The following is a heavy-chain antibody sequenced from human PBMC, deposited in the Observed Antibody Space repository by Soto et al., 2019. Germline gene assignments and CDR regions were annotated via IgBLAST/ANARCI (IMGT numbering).Heavy chain of an antibody. CDR2: INTNTGNP. D-gene: IGHD3-3*01. J-gene: IGHJ5*02. V-gene: IGHV7-4-1*01. CDR1: GYTFTSYA. Sequence: ASVKVSCKASGYTFTSYAMNWVRQAPGQGLEWMGWINTNTGNPTYAQGFTGRFVFSLDTSVSTAYLQICSLKAEDTAVYYCARSNYDFWSGYYTWFDLWGQGTLVTVFS. CDR3: ARSNYDFWSGYYTWFDL.